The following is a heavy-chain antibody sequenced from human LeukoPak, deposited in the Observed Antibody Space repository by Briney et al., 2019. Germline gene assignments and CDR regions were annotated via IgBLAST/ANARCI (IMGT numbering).Heavy chain of an antibody. CDR2: IGTAGDT. D-gene: IGHD1-1*01. CDR3: ARGAGTSYFDY. J-gene: IGHJ4*02. Sequence: PGGSLRLSCAASGFTFSSYDMHWVRQGTGKGLEWVSAIGTAGDTYYPGSVKGRFTTSRENAKNSLYLQMNSLRVGDTAVYYCARGAGTSYFDYWGQGTLVTVSS. V-gene: IGHV3-13*04. CDR1: GFTFSSYD.